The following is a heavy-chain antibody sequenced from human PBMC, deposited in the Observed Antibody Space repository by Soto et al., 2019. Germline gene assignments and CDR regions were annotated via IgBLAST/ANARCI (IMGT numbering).Heavy chain of an antibody. V-gene: IGHV4-31*02. J-gene: IGHJ4*02. Sequence: WTWIRQHPVKGLEWMGHIYYSGSTSYNPSLKSRVTISIDTSKNQFSLKLTSVTAAATAVYYCARDGDYFGSGSPPLLSRWGQGTLVTVSS. D-gene: IGHD3-10*01. CDR2: IYYSGST. CDR3: ARDGDYFGSGSPPLLSR.